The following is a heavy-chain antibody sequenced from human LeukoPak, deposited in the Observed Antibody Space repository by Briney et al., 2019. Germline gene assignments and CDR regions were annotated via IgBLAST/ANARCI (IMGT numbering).Heavy chain of an antibody. J-gene: IGHJ5*02. CDR2: IYYSGST. Sequence: SETLSLTCTVSGGSISSYYWSWIRQPPGKGLEWIGYIYYSGSTNYNPSLKSRVTISVDTSKNQFSLKLSSVTAADTAVYYCARHYSSSRPADWFDPWGQGTLVTVSS. CDR1: GGSISSYY. V-gene: IGHV4-59*08. D-gene: IGHD6-13*01. CDR3: ARHYSSSRPADWFDP.